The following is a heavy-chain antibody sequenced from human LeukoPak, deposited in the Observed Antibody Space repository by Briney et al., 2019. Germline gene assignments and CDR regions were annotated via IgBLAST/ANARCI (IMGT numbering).Heavy chain of an antibody. V-gene: IGHV3-23*01. J-gene: IGHJ6*02. CDR1: GFTSSSYA. CDR3: AKTKGDYYYYGMDV. Sequence: GGSLRLSCAASGFTSSSYAMSWVRQAPGKGLEWVSAIRGSGGSTYYADSVKGRVTISRDNSKNTLYLQMNSLRAEDTAVYYCAKTKGDYYYYGMDVWGQGTTVTVSS. CDR2: IRGSGGST.